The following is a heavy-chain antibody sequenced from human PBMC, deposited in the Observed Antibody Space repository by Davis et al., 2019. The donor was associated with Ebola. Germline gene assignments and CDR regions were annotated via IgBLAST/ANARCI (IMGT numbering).Heavy chain of an antibody. CDR1: GFTFSSFW. J-gene: IGHJ4*02. CDR3: GRDPGPDF. V-gene: IGHV3-7*04. D-gene: IGHD7-27*01. CDR2: LKGDGIRT. Sequence: GESLKISCAASGFTFSSFWMTWXXXXXXXXXXXXXTLKGDGIRTFSADSVKGRFTISRDNAKELLYLQMNSLRAEDMAVYYCGRDPGPDFWGQGTLVTVPS.